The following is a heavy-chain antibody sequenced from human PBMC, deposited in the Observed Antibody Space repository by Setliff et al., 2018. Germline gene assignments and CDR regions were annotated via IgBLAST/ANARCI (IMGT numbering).Heavy chain of an antibody. CDR1: GGSISTYY. CDR2: IYYTGST. D-gene: IGHD3-9*01. Sequence: SLTCTVSGGSISTYYWSWIRQPPGKGLEWIGYIYYTGSTNYNPSLKSRVTISVDTSKNQFSLKLSSVTAADTAVYYCARGEADYDILTSFDYWGQGTLVTVS. CDR3: ARGEADYDILTSFDY. J-gene: IGHJ4*02. V-gene: IGHV4-59*01.